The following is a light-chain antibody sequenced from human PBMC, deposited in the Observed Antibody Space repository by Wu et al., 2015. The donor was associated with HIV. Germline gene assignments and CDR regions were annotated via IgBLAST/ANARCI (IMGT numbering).Light chain of an antibody. V-gene: IGKV3-20*01. J-gene: IGKJ4*01. Sequence: EVVLTQSPDTLSLFPGERATLSCRASQSIAGTNLAWYQHKPGQAPRLLIYSAYNRATDIADRFSGSGSGTDFTLTISGLEPEDFAVYYCQQYGNSPPVTFGGGTKVEI. CDR1: QSIAGTN. CDR3: QQYGNSPPVT. CDR2: SAY.